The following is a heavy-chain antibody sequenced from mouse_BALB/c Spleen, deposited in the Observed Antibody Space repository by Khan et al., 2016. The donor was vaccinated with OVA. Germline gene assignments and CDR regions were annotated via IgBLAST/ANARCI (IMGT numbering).Heavy chain of an antibody. CDR2: ISSVGHCT. J-gene: IGHJ3*01. CDR1: GFTFSTYG. D-gene: IGHD1-1*02. V-gene: IGHV5-6*01. CDR3: TRLSYYCNGEGFAY. Sequence: EVKLLESGGDLVKPGGSLKLSCAASGFTFSTYGMPWVRQTPDMRLEWVATISSVGHCTYYPHRLKGRSTISRDNAKNTLYLQMSSLKSEDTAIYYVTRLSYYCNGEGFAYWGQGTLVTVSA.